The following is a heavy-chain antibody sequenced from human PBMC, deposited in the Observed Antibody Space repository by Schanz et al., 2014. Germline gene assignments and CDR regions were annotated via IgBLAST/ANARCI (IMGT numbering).Heavy chain of an antibody. CDR2: INPSGGST. CDR3: ARDGEAAAGCDY. Sequence: QVQLVQSGAEVKKPGASVKVSCKASGYTFTSYYMHWVRQAPGQGLEWMGIINPSGGSTSYAQKFQGRVTMTTDTSTSTAYMELRSLISDDTAVYYCARDGEAAAGCDYWGQGTLVTVSS. V-gene: IGHV1-46*03. J-gene: IGHJ4*02. CDR1: GYTFTSYY. D-gene: IGHD6-13*01.